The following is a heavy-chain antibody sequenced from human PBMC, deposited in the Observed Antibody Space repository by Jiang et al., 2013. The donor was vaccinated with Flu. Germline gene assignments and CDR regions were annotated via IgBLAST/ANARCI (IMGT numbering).Heavy chain of an antibody. CDR3: ARYYYDSSGYYYVSGYYYGMDV. CDR1: GYTLTELS. D-gene: IGHD3-22*01. V-gene: IGHV1-24*01. CDR2: FDPEDGET. Sequence: QSGAEVKKPGASVKVSCKVSGYTLTELSMHWVRQAPGKGLEWMGGFDPEDGETIYAQKFQGRVTTTEDTSTDTAYMELSSLRSEDTAVYYCARYYYDSSGYYYVSGYYYGMDVWGQGTTVTVSS. J-gene: IGHJ6*02.